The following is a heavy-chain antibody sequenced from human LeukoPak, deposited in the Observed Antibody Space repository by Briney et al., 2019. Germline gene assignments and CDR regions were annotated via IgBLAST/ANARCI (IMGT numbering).Heavy chain of an antibody. CDR3: AGYYDSSGYPTETDY. CDR2: INYDARSR. J-gene: IGHJ4*02. D-gene: IGHD3-22*01. CDR1: GFTFSLSW. V-gene: IGHV3-74*01. Sequence: PGGSLRLSCAASGFTFSLSWMHWVRQAPGKGLEWVSSINYDARSRTYADSVKGRLTISRDNAENTLFLQMNSLRVEDTAVYYCAGYYDSSGYPTETDYWGQGTLVTVSS.